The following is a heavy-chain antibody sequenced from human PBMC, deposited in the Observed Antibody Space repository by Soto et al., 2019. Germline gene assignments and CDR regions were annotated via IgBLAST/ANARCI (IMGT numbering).Heavy chain of an antibody. D-gene: IGHD4-17*01. Sequence: QVQVVESGGGVVQPGTSLRLSCEASGFTFSGFGMHWVRQAPGKGLEWVAVIWYDGSKKYYADCVKGRFTISRDNSKKALYLQMNSLRAEDTAVYYCARGRGGSYGGNSAHFDIWGQGTLVTVSS. J-gene: IGHJ3*02. CDR3: ARGRGGSYGGNSAHFDI. CDR2: IWYDGSKK. CDR1: GFTFSGFG. V-gene: IGHV3-33*01.